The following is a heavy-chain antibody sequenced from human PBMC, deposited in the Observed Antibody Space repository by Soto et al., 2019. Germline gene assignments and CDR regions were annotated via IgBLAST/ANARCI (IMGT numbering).Heavy chain of an antibody. Sequence: GGSLRLSCAASGFTFSSYGMHWVRQAPGKGLEWVAVIWYDGSNKYYADSVKGRFTISRDNSKNTLYLQMNSLRAEDTAVYYCARDGSIAVAGGSHYYGMDVWGQGTTVTVSS. D-gene: IGHD6-19*01. J-gene: IGHJ6*02. CDR1: GFTFSSYG. CDR3: ARDGSIAVAGGSHYYGMDV. CDR2: IWYDGSNK. V-gene: IGHV3-33*01.